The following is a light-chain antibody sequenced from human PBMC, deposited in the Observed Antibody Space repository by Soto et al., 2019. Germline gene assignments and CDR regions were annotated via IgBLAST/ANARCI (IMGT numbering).Light chain of an antibody. CDR1: QSISSW. V-gene: IGKV1-5*01. Sequence: DIQMPQPPSTRPDSEEAKVPIPSLASQSISSWLAWYQQKPGKAPKLLIYDASSLESGVPSRFSGSGSGTEFTLTISSLQPDDFATYYCQQYNSYSWTFGQGTKVDIK. J-gene: IGKJ1*01. CDR3: QQYNSYSWT. CDR2: DAS.